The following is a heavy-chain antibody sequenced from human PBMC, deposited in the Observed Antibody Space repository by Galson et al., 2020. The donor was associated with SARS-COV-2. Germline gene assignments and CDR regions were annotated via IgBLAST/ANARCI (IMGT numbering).Heavy chain of an antibody. V-gene: IGHV1-69*10. CDR3: ARGRIVVVPAAIIGAFDI. CDR2: IIPILGIA. D-gene: IGHD2-2*01. Sequence: SVKVSCKASGGTFSSYAISWVRQAPGQGLEWMGGIIPILGIANYAQKFQGRVTITADKSTSTAYMELSSLRSEDTAVYYCARGRIVVVPAAIIGAFDIWGQGTMVTVSS. CDR1: GGTFSSYA. J-gene: IGHJ3*02.